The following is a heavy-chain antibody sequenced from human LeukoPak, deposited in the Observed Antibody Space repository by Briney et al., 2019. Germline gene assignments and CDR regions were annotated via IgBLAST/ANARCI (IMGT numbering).Heavy chain of an antibody. J-gene: IGHJ3*02. V-gene: IGHV3-21*01. CDR3: ARDRAWGYGDYADAFDI. D-gene: IGHD4-17*01. CDR2: ISSSSSYI. CDR1: GFTFSFYS. Sequence: PGGSLRLSCAASGFTFSFYSMNWVRQAPGKGLEWVSSISSSSSYIYYADSVKGRFTISRDNAKNSLYLQMNSLRAEDTAVYYCARDRAWGYGDYADAFDIWGQGTMVTVSS.